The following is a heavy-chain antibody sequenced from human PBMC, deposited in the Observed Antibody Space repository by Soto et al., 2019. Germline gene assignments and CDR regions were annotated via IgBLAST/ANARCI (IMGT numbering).Heavy chain of an antibody. CDR1: GGTFSSYA. D-gene: IGHD2-8*01. Sequence: GASVKVSCKASGGTFSSYAISWVRQAPGQGLEWMGGIIPIFGTANYAQKFQGRVTITADESTSTAYMELSSLRSEDTAVYYCARYSGYCTNGVCYTYYYYGMDVWGQGTTVPVSS. CDR2: IIPIFGTA. V-gene: IGHV1-69*13. J-gene: IGHJ6*02. CDR3: ARYSGYCTNGVCYTYYYYGMDV.